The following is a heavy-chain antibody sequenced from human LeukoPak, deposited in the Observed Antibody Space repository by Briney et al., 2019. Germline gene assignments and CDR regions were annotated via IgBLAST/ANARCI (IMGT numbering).Heavy chain of an antibody. CDR2: IIPIFGTA. D-gene: IGHD3-3*01. V-gene: IGHV1-69*05. CDR1: GGTFSSYA. Sequence: SVKVSCKASGGTFSSYAISWVRQAPGQGLEWMGRIIPIFGTANYAQKFQGRVTITTDESTSTANMELSSLRSEDTAVYYCGRELGYDFWSGYDYWGQGTLVTVSS. CDR3: GRELGYDFWSGYDY. J-gene: IGHJ4*02.